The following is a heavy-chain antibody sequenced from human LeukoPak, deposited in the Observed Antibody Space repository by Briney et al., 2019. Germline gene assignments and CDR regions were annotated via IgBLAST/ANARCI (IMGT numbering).Heavy chain of an antibody. Sequence: SETLSLTCAVSGGSLSSSTYYWGWIRQPPGKGLEWIGNIYYTGSTYYNPSLKSRVTISVDTSKNQFSLKLSSVTAADTAVYYCARRLLLRSFDYWGQGTLVSVSS. D-gene: IGHD2-15*01. V-gene: IGHV4-39*01. CDR1: GGSLSSSTYY. CDR2: IYYTGST. J-gene: IGHJ4*02. CDR3: ARRLLLRSFDY.